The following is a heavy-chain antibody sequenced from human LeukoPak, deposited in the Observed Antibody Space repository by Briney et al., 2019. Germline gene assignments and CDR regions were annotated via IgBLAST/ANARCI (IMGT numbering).Heavy chain of an antibody. CDR3: ARDTTAVYGMDV. Sequence: GGSLRLSCAASGFTFSSYSMNWVRQAPGKGLEWVSSISSSSGYIYYADSVKGRFTISRDNAKSSLYLQMNSLRAEDTAVYYCARDTTAVYGMDVWGQGTTVTVSS. V-gene: IGHV3-21*01. CDR1: GFTFSSYS. CDR2: ISSSSGYI. J-gene: IGHJ6*02. D-gene: IGHD4-4*01.